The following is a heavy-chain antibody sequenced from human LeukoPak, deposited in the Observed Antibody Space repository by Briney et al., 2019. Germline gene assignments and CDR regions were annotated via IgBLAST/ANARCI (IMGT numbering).Heavy chain of an antibody. CDR3: AKAPVTTCSGAYCYPFDY. Sequence: GGSLRLSCAASGFTFDDYGMSWVRQVPGKGLEWVSAFNWNGGSTGYADSVKGRFTISRDSSKNTLYLQMNRLRAEDAAVYYCAKAPVTTCSGAYCYPFDYWGQGTLVTVSS. CDR1: GFTFDDYG. J-gene: IGHJ4*02. V-gene: IGHV3-20*04. D-gene: IGHD2-21*01. CDR2: FNWNGGST.